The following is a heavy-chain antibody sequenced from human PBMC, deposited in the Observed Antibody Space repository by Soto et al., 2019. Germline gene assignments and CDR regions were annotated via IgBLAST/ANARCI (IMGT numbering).Heavy chain of an antibody. CDR3: ALGDSSDTGDGY. Sequence: QVQLVQSGAEVKKPGSSVKVSCKASGGTLNNYAISWVRQAPGQGLEWMGGIIPIVGTADYAQKFRGRVSITVDESSSTTYMEVSSLRSEDTAVYYCALGDSSDTGDGYWGQGTLVTVSS. D-gene: IGHD3-16*01. V-gene: IGHV1-69*01. J-gene: IGHJ4*02. CDR2: IIPIVGTA. CDR1: GGTLNNYA.